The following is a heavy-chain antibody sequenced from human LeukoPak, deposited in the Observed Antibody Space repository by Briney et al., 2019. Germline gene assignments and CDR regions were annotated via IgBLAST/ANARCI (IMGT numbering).Heavy chain of an antibody. D-gene: IGHD2-2*01. V-gene: IGHV3-23*01. CDR3: AKGGHIVVVPAAIDY. CDR1: GFTFSSYA. Sequence: GGSLRLSCAASGFTFSSYAMSWVRQAPGKGLEWDSAISGSGGSTYYADSVKGRFTISRDNSKNTLYLQMNSLRAEDTAVYYCAKGGHIVVVPAAIDYWGQGTLVTVSS. J-gene: IGHJ4*02. CDR2: ISGSGGST.